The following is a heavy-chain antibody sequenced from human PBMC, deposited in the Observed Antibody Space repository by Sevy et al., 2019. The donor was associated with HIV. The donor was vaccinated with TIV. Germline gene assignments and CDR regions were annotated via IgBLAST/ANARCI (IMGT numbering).Heavy chain of an antibody. CDR3: AAVGLGYCSGSSCYQGDWFDP. Sequence: ASVKVSCKVSGYSLTKLSIHWVRQGPGKGLEWMGDFDVQDGETIYAKKFQGRLKMTVDTNTDTAYIELSRLTYEDMAVYYWAAVGLGYCSGSSCYQGDWFDPWGQGSLVTVSS. CDR2: FDVQDGET. V-gene: IGHV1-24*01. J-gene: IGHJ5*02. D-gene: IGHD2-15*01. CDR1: GYSLTKLS.